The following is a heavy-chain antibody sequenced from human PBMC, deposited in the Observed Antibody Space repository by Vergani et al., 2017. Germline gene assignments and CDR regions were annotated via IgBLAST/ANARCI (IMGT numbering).Heavy chain of an antibody. J-gene: IGHJ3*02. D-gene: IGHD2-2*01. CDR3: ARETCSSTSCLYLGVAFDI. V-gene: IGHV4-30-4*01. Sequence: QVQLQESGPGLVKPSQPLSLTCTVSGGSISSGHYYWSWIPRPPGKGLEWFWHIYYSGSTYYKSSLKVRVTISVDPSNNQFSLKLSSGTAAGTAVYYCARETCSSTSCLYLGVAFDIWGQGTMVTVSS. CDR1: GGSISSGHYY. CDR2: IYYSGST.